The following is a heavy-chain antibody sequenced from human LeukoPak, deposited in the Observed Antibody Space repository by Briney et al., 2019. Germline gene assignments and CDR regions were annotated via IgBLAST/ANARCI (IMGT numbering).Heavy chain of an antibody. D-gene: IGHD3-22*01. J-gene: IGHJ4*02. CDR1: GFTFKNAW. CDR3: ARGLVHDTSGYYSDY. CDR2: INSDGSST. V-gene: IGHV3-74*01. Sequence: GGSLRLSCVASGFTFKNAWMNWVRQAPGKGLVWVSRINSDGSSTTYADSVKGRFTVSRDNAKNTLYLQMDSLRAEDSAVYYCARGLVHDTSGYYSDYWGQGILVTVSS.